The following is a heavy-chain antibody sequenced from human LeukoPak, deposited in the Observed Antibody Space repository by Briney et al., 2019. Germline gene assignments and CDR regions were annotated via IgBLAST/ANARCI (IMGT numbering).Heavy chain of an antibody. J-gene: IGHJ4*02. Sequence: QPGRSLRLSCAASGFTFSSYGMHWVRQAPGKGLEWVVVIWYDGSNKYYADSVKGRFTISRDNSKNTLYLQMNSLRAEDTAVYYCARGPDYWGQGTLVTVSS. CDR1: GFTFSSYG. CDR3: ARGPDY. V-gene: IGHV3-33*01. CDR2: IWYDGSNK.